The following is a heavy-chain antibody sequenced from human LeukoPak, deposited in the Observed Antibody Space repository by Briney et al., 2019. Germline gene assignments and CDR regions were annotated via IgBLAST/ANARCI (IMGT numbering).Heavy chain of an antibody. D-gene: IGHD5-12*01. CDR3: ARSISLSIIGAFDI. J-gene: IGHJ3*02. V-gene: IGHV3-66*01. Sequence: GGSLRLSCAASGFTVSSNYMSWVRQAPGKGLEWVSVIYSGGSKYYADSVKGRFAISRDNSKNTVSLEMNSLRAEDTAVYYCARSISLSIIGAFDIWGQGTMVTVSS. CDR1: GFTVSSNY. CDR2: IYSGGSK.